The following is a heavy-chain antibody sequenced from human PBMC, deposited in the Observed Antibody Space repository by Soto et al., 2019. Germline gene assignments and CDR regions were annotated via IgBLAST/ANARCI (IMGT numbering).Heavy chain of an antibody. J-gene: IGHJ4*02. CDR3: AATRTLHDYGDYVFVGDY. D-gene: IGHD4-17*01. V-gene: IGHV3-21*01. CDR2: ISSSSSYI. Sequence: GGSLRLSCAASGFTFSSYSMNWVRQAPGKGLEWVSSISSSSSYIYYADSVKGRFTISRDNAKNSLYLQMNSLRAEDTAVYYCAATRTLHDYGDYVFVGDYWGQGTLVTVSS. CDR1: GFTFSSYS.